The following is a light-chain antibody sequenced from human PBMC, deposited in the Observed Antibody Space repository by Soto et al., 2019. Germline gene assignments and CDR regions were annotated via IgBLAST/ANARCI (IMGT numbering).Light chain of an antibody. CDR1: SSDVGGYNY. V-gene: IGLV2-14*01. Sequence: QSVLTQPASVSGSPGQSITISCTGTSSDVGGYNYVSWYQQHPGKAPKLMIYDVSNRPSGVSNRFSGSKSGNTASLTISGLQAEYEADYXCSSYTSSSTLVFGGGTKVPVL. J-gene: IGLJ2*01. CDR3: SSYTSSSTLV. CDR2: DVS.